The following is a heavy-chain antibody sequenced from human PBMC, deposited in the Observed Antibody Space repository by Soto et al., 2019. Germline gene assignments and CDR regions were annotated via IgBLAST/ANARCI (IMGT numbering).Heavy chain of an antibody. CDR3: ARSSVCTNGVCHKATFDY. V-gene: IGHV4-31*03. Sequence: TSATLSLTCTVSGGSISSGGYSWSWIRRHPGKGLEWIGYISYSGSTNYNPSLKSRVTISVDTSNNQFSLKLSSVTAADTAVYYCARSSVCTNGVCHKATFDYWGQGTLVTVSS. CDR1: GGSISSGGYS. J-gene: IGHJ4*02. CDR2: ISYSGST. D-gene: IGHD2-8*01.